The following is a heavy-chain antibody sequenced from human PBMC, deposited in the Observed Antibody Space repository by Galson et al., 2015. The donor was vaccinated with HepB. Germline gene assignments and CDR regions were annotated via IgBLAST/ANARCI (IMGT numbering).Heavy chain of an antibody. D-gene: IGHD6-19*01. J-gene: IGHJ4*02. Sequence: ETLSLTCTVSGGSISSSSYYWGWIRQPPGKGLEWIGSIYYSGSTYYNPSLKSRVTISVDTSKNQFSLKLSSMTAADTAVYYCAKDPSSGWPNSSDYWGQGTLVTVSS. CDR1: GGSISSSSYY. CDR3: AKDPSSGWPNSSDY. CDR2: IYYSGST. V-gene: IGHV4-39*02.